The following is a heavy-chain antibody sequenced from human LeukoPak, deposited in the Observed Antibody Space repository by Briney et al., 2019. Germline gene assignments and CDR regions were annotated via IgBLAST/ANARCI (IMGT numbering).Heavy chain of an antibody. Sequence: ASVKVSCKASGYTFTSYGISWVRQAPGQGLEWMGWISAYNGNTNYAQKLQGRVTMTTDTPTSTAYMELRSLRSDDTAVYYCARGLFPYSSGWYYFDYWGQGTLVTVSS. CDR3: ARGLFPYSSGWYYFDY. J-gene: IGHJ4*02. CDR1: GYTFTSYG. V-gene: IGHV1-18*01. D-gene: IGHD6-19*01. CDR2: ISAYNGNT.